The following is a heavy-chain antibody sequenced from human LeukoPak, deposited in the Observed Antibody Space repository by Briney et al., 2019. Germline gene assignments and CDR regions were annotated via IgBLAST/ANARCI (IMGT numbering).Heavy chain of an antibody. J-gene: IGHJ4*02. D-gene: IGHD4-17*01. CDR2: IYPGDSDT. Sequence: GESLKISCKAPGYIYWIGWVRQMPGKGLKWIGIIYPGDSDTRYSPSFQGQVTISADKSISTAYLQWSSLKASDTAIYYCARPHYGDHGRLLWGQGTQVTVSS. CDR1: GYIYW. CDR3: ARPHYGDHGRLL. V-gene: IGHV5-51*01.